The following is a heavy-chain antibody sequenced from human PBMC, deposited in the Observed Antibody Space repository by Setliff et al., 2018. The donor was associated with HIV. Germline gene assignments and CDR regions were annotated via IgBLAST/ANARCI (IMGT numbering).Heavy chain of an antibody. CDR2: ITQSGTT. J-gene: IGHJ4*02. V-gene: IGHV4-34*01. CDR1: GESFSDYS. CDR3: AGGPGTTSIDY. D-gene: IGHD1-26*01. Sequence: PSETLSLTCAVYGESFSDYSWNWIRQTPEKGLEWIAEITQSGTTNYNPSLRGRVTISVDTSKKHFSLKLTSVTAADTAMYYCAGGPGTTSIDYWAQGTLVTVSS.